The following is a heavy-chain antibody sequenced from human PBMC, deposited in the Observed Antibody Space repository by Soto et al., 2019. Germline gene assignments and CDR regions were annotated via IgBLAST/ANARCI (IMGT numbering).Heavy chain of an antibody. Sequence: PGGSLRLSCAASGFTFSSYGMHWVRQAPGKGLEWVAVIWYDGSNKYYADPVKGRFTISRDNSKNTLYLQMNSLRAEDTAVYYCARDRWCYYGMDVWGQGTTVTVSS. J-gene: IGHJ6*02. CDR2: IWYDGSNK. D-gene: IGHD2-21*01. V-gene: IGHV3-33*01. CDR1: GFTFSSYG. CDR3: ARDRWCYYGMDV.